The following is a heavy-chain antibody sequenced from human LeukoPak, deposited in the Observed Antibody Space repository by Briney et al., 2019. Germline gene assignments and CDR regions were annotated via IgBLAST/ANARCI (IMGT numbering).Heavy chain of an antibody. V-gene: IGHV3-53*01. J-gene: IGHJ3*02. CDR1: GFTVSSNY. CDR2: IYSGGST. D-gene: IGHD3-22*01. CDR3: ARVYRLYDSSGYYTSSRAFDI. Sequence: PGGSLRLSCAASGFTVSSNYMSWVRRAPGKGLDWVSVIYSGGSTYYADSVKGRFTISRDNSKNTLYLQMNSLRAEDTAVYYCARVYRLYDSSGYYTSSRAFDISGQGTMVTVSS.